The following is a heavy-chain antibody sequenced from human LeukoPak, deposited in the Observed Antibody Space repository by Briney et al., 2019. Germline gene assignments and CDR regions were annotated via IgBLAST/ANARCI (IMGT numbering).Heavy chain of an antibody. J-gene: IGHJ4*02. CDR3: AGGERFRYCSSTSCYLYY. Sequence: ASAKVSCKASGYTFTSYDINWVRQATGQGLEWMGWMNPNSGNTGYAQKFQGRVTMTRNTSISTAYMELSSLRSEDTAVYYCAGGERFRYCSSTSCYLYYWGQGTLVTVSS. D-gene: IGHD2-2*01. CDR1: GYTFTSYD. V-gene: IGHV1-8*01. CDR2: MNPNSGNT.